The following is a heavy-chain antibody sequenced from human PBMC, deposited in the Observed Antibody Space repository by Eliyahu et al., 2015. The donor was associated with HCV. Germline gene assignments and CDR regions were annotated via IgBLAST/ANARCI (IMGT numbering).Heavy chain of an antibody. D-gene: IGHD2-21*01. CDR1: GFTFSSYS. CDR3: ARDNLGECGGDCYSIWYYYYGMDV. V-gene: IGHV3-21*01. CDR2: ISSSSSYI. Sequence: EVQLVESGGGLVKPGGSLRLSCAASGFTFSSYSMNWVRQAPGKGLEWVSSISSSSSYIYYADSVKGRFTISRDNAKNSLYLQMNSLRAEDTAVYYCARDNLGECGGDCYSIWYYYYGMDVWGKGTTVTVSS. J-gene: IGHJ6*04.